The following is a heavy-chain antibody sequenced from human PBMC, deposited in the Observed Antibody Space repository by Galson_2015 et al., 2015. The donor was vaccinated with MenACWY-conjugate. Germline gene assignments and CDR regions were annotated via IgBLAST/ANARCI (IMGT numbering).Heavy chain of an antibody. Sequence: SLRLSCAASGFTFRTFTMNWVRQAPGKGLEWVSYISSSSTGTIYYADSVKGRFTISRDNAKNSLSLQMNSLRDEDTAVYYCVRQGDGYNMYFDYWGQGTLVTVSS. CDR3: VRQGDGYNMYFDY. J-gene: IGHJ4*02. D-gene: IGHD5-24*01. CDR1: GFTFRTFT. CDR2: ISSSSTGTI. V-gene: IGHV3-48*02.